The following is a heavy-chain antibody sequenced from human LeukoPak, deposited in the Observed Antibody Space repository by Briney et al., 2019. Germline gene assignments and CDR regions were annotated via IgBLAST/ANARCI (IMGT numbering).Heavy chain of an antibody. J-gene: IGHJ2*01. CDR3: AREGRLRLGELSSNWYFDL. V-gene: IGHV1-18*01. Sequence: ASVKVSCKASGYTFTSYGISWVRQAPGQGLEWMGWISAYNGNTNYAQKLQGRVTMTTDTSTSTAYMELGSLRSDDTAVYYCAREGRLRLGELSSNWYFDLWGRGTLVTVSS. CDR1: GYTFTSYG. D-gene: IGHD3-16*02. CDR2: ISAYNGNT.